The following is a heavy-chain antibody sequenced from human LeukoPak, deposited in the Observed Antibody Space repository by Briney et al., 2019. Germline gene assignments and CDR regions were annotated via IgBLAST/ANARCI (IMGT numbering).Heavy chain of an antibody. J-gene: IGHJ5*02. CDR3: ARDGWFGDYNWFDP. CDR2: ISSASNTI. Sequence: PGESLRLSCAASGFTFSSYSMNWVRQAPGKGLEWVSYISSASNTIYYADSVKGRFTISGDNAKNSLYLQMNSLRAEDTAMYYCARDGWFGDYNWFDPWGQGTLVTVSS. CDR1: GFTFSSYS. D-gene: IGHD3-10*01. V-gene: IGHV3-48*01.